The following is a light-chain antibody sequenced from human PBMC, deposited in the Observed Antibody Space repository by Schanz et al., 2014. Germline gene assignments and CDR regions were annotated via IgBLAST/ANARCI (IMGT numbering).Light chain of an antibody. J-gene: IGLJ3*02. V-gene: IGLV2-14*03. Sequence: QSALTQPASVSASPGQSITISCTGTSSDVGGYKYVSWYQQHPGKAPKLMIYDVSDRPSGVSNRFSGSKSGNTASLTISGLQPEDEADYYCSSYTSSSTWVFGGGTQLTVL. CDR1: SSDVGGYKY. CDR2: DVS. CDR3: SSYTSSSTWV.